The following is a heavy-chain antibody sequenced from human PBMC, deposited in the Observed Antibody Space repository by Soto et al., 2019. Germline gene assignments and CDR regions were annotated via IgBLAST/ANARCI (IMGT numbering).Heavy chain of an antibody. CDR3: ATERYADDAFDI. V-gene: IGHV1-24*01. CDR2: FDPEDSET. J-gene: IGHJ3*02. D-gene: IGHD5-12*01. Sequence: ASVKVSCKASGYTFTSYYIHWVRQAPGKGLEWMGSFDPEDSETIYAQKFQGRVTMTEDTSTDTAYMELSSLRSEDTAVYYCATERYADDAFDIWGQGTMVTVSS. CDR1: GYTFTSYY.